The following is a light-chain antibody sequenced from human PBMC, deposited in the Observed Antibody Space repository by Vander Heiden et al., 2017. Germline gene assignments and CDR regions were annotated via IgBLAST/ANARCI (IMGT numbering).Light chain of an antibody. CDR1: QGISSY. Sequence: DIQLTQSPSFLSASVGDRVTITCRASQGISSYLAWYQLKPGKAPKLLIYAASTLQSGVPSRFSGSGSGTEFTLTITSLQPKDFATYYCQQLNSYPRTFGQGTKAEIK. J-gene: IGKJ1*01. CDR2: AAS. V-gene: IGKV1-9*01. CDR3: QQLNSYPRT.